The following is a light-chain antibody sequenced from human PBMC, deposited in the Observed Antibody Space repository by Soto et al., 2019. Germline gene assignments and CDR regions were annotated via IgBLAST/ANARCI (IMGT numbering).Light chain of an antibody. V-gene: IGKV1-5*03. CDR1: QSISSY. CDR2: KAS. J-gene: IGKJ1*01. CDR3: QHYNSYSEA. Sequence: DLQITQSPSTLSASLGDRVTITCRASQSISSYLNWYQQKPGKAPKLLIYKASTLKSGVPSRFSGSGSGTEFTLTISSLQPDDFATYYCQHYNSYSEAFGQGTKVDNK.